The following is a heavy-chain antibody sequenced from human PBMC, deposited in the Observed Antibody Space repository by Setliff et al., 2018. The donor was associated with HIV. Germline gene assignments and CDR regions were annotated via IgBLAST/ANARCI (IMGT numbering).Heavy chain of an antibody. CDR1: GDFFSSDYY. Sequence: SETLSLTCTVSGDFFSSDYYWGWIRQPPGKGLEWIGTMYFSGNARNSPSLKSRVTISLDTSKNQLSLKLTSVTAADTAGYYCARDPGGLYCLGTRGQGGCFDTWGQGTLVTVSS. CDR3: ARDPGGLYCLGTRGQGGCFDT. J-gene: IGHJ5*02. CDR2: MYFSGNA. D-gene: IGHD2-2*01. V-gene: IGHV4-59*13.